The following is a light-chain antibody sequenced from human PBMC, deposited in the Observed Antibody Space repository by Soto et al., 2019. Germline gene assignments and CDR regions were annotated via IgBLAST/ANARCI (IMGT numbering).Light chain of an antibody. V-gene: IGKV1-39*01. CDR3: QQGYSTPWT. CDR2: AIS. CDR1: QSVTTY. J-gene: IGKJ1*01. Sequence: DIQMTLSPSSLSASVGDRVTITCRASQSVTTYLHWYQQKAGEAPKLLIYAISNLQSGVSSRFSGSGSGTDFSLTINTLQPEDFATYYCQQGYSTPWTFGQGTKVDIK.